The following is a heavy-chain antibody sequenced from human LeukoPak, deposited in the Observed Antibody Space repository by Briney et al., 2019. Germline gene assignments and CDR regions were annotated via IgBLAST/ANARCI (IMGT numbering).Heavy chain of an antibody. Sequence: QPGGSLRLSCAASGFTFSNYAMNWVRQAPGKGLEWVSGISGSGGSTYYADSVKGRFTISRDNSKNTLYLQVISLRAEDTAVYYCAKDRYSNYGNWFDPWGQGTLVTVFS. CDR2: ISGSGGST. J-gene: IGHJ5*02. D-gene: IGHD4-11*01. V-gene: IGHV3-23*01. CDR3: AKDRYSNYGNWFDP. CDR1: GFTFSNYA.